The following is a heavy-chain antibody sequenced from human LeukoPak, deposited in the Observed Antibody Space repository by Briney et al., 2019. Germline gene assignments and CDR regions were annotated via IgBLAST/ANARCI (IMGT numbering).Heavy chain of an antibody. V-gene: IGHV1-69*05. CDR1: GGTFSSYA. Sequence: GASVKVSCKASGGTFSSYAISWVRRAPGQGREWMGGFIPIFGTANYAQKFQGRVTITTDEATSTAYMELSGLRSEDTAVYYCARDRAGYGGNYRYFDYWGQGTLVTVSS. CDR3: ARDRAGYGGNYRYFDY. CDR2: FIPIFGTA. D-gene: IGHD4-23*01. J-gene: IGHJ4*02.